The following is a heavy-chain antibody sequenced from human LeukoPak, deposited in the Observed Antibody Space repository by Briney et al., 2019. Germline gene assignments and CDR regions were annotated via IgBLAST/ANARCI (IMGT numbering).Heavy chain of an antibody. CDR3: ASANYYGFNYFDY. J-gene: IGHJ4*02. CDR1: GGSISSDDYY. Sequence: SETLSLTCTVSGGSISSDDYYWSWIRQPPEKGLEWIGYIYYSGSTYYNPSLKSRITISVDTSKNGFSLKLTSVTAADTAVYYCASANYYGFNYFDYWGQGALVTVSS. V-gene: IGHV4-30-4*01. D-gene: IGHD3-10*01. CDR2: IYYSGST.